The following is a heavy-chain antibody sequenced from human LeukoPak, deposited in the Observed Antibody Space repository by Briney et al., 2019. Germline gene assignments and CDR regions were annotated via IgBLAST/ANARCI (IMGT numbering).Heavy chain of an antibody. CDR1: GGSFSGYY. D-gene: IGHD3/OR15-3a*01. Sequence: SETLSLTCAVYGGSFSGYYWSWIRQPPGKGLEWIGNIFYRGATNYNPSLKSRVTMSVDTSKNQFSLKLSSVTAADTAMYYCARARDWSAGSWFDPWGQGILVTVSS. V-gene: IGHV4-59*01. CDR3: ARARDWSAGSWFDP. CDR2: IFYRGAT. J-gene: IGHJ5*02.